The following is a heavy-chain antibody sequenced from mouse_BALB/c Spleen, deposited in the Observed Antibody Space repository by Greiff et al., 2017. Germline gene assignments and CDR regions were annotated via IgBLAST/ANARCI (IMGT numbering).Heavy chain of an antibody. Sequence: VQLQESGPGLVAPSQSLSITCTVSGFSLTGYGVNWVRQPPGKGLEWLGMIWGDGSTDYNSALKSSLSISKDNSKSQVFLKMNSLQTDDTARYYCARGEDGCWFAYWGQGTLVTVSA. CDR2: IWGDGST. CDR3: ARGEDGCWFAY. D-gene: IGHD2-3*01. J-gene: IGHJ3*01. V-gene: IGHV2-6-7*01. CDR1: GFSLTGYG.